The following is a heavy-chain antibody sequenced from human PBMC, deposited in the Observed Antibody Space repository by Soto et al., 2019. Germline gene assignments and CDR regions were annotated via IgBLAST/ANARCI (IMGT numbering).Heavy chain of an antibody. CDR3: ARARIPYYDFWSGYLPDYMDV. V-gene: IGHV3-23*01. Sequence: GGSLRLSCAASGFTFSSYAMSWVRQAPGKGLEWVSDISGDGGSTYYADSVKGRFTISRDNAKNTLYLQMNSLRAEDTAVYYCARARIPYYDFWSGYLPDYMDVWGKGTTVTVSS. J-gene: IGHJ6*03. CDR2: ISGDGGST. D-gene: IGHD3-3*01. CDR1: GFTFSSYA.